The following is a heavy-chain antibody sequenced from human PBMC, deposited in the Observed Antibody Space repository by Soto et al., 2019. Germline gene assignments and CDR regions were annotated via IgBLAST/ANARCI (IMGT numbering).Heavy chain of an antibody. V-gene: IGHV4-61*01. CDR2: IYYSGST. Sequence: SETLSLTCAVSGXSISSSYYWSWIRQPPGKGLEWIGYIYYSGSTNYNPSLKSRVTISVDTSKNQFSLKLSSVTAADTAVYYCARVGPPTYYDILTGYYRVHQVFDYWGQGTLVTVSS. CDR3: ARVGPPTYYDILTGYYRVHQVFDY. CDR1: GXSISSSYY. D-gene: IGHD3-9*01. J-gene: IGHJ4*02.